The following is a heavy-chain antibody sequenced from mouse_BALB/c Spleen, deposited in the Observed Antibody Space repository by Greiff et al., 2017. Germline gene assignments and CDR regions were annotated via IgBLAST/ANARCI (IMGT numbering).Heavy chain of an antibody. D-gene: IGHD2-4*01. CDR2: IYPGNSDT. V-gene: IGHV1-5*01. CDR3: TRGLRRLYAMDY. Sequence: VQLKQSGTVLARPGASVKMSCKASGYTFTSYWMHWVKQRPGQGLEWIGAIYPGNSDTSYNQKFKGKAKLTAVTSTSTAYMELSSLTNEDSAVYYCTRGLRRLYAMDYWGQGTSVTVSS. J-gene: IGHJ4*01. CDR1: GYTFTSYW.